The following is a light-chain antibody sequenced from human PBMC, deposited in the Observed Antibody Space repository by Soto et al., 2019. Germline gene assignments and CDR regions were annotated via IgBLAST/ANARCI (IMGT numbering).Light chain of an antibody. CDR1: QSVSTY. Sequence: EIVLTQSPATLSLSPGTRATLFCRASQSVSTYLAWYQQTPGQAPRRLIYDASNRATGIPARFSGSGSGTDFPLTSSSLEPEDFAVYFCQQYSKWPLTFGGGTKVEIK. CDR2: DAS. V-gene: IGKV3-11*01. J-gene: IGKJ4*01. CDR3: QQYSKWPLT.